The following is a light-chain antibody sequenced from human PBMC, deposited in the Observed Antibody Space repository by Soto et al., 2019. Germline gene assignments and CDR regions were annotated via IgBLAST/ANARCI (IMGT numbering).Light chain of an antibody. CDR1: RSFSSW. CDR2: DAS. Sequence: DIPLTQSPSTLSASVGDRVTITCRASRSFSSWLAWYQQKPGKAPKLLIYDASSWESGAPPRISGGGSGTEFTLTISGLQPDDFATYYCQQYDSYRYTFGQGTKLEIK. CDR3: QQYDSYRYT. V-gene: IGKV1-5*01. J-gene: IGKJ2*01.